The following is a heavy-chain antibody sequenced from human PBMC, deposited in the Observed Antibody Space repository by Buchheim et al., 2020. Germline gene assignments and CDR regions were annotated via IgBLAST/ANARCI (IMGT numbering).Heavy chain of an antibody. CDR1: GFTFSSYG. CDR2: ISYDGSNK. CDR3: AGQWTATVVVPAEYYYYGMDV. J-gene: IGHJ6*02. D-gene: IGHD2-2*01. Sequence: QVQLVESGGGVVQPGRSLRLSCAASGFTFSSYGMHWVRQAPGKGLEWVAVISYDGSNKYYADSVKGRFTISRDNSKNTLYLQMNSLRAEDTAVYYCAGQWTATVVVPAEYYYYGMDVWGQGTT. V-gene: IGHV3-30*03.